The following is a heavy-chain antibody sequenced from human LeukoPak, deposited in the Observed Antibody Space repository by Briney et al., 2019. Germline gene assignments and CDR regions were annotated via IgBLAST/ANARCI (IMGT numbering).Heavy chain of an antibody. J-gene: IGHJ4*02. V-gene: IGHV3-48*01. CDR2: ISTSSTTI. CDR3: ARESSRGYGYGDDY. CDR1: GFTFSTYS. Sequence: GGSLRLSCAASGFTFSTYSMSRVRQAPGKGLEWISYISTSSTTIYYADSMKGRFTISRDDAKNSLYLQMNSLRAEDTAVYYCARESSRGYGYGDDYWGQGTPVTVSS. D-gene: IGHD5-18*01.